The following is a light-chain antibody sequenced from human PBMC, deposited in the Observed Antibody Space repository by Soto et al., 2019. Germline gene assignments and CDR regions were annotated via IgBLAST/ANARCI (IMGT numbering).Light chain of an antibody. J-gene: IGKJ3*01. CDR3: QHRNNWLGT. Sequence: EIVLTQSPATLSLSPGERATLSCRASQSVGSFLAWYQQKSGQAPGLLIYDASNRAPGIPARFSGSGSGTDFTLTISSLEPEDFAVYYCQHRNNWLGTFGPGTKVDIK. V-gene: IGKV3-11*01. CDR2: DAS. CDR1: QSVGSF.